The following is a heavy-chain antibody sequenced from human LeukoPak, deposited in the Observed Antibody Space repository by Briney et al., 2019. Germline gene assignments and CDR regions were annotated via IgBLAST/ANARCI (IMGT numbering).Heavy chain of an antibody. Sequence: SETLSLTCAVYGGSFSGYYWSWIRQPPGKGLEWIGEINHSGSTNYNPSLKSRLTISVDTSKNQFSLKLSSGTAADTAVYYCAREVRIEMTTTKGCWFDPWGQGTLVTVSS. D-gene: IGHD1-26*01. V-gene: IGHV4-34*01. CDR2: INHSGST. CDR3: AREVRIEMTTTKGCWFDP. J-gene: IGHJ5*02. CDR1: GGSFSGYY.